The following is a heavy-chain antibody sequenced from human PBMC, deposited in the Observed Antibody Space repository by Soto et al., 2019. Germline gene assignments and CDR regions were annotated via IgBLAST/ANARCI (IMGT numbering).Heavy chain of an antibody. CDR3: ARAYYDRDYYYYYGMDV. D-gene: IGHD3-3*01. Sequence: QVQLVESGGGVVQPGRSLRLSCAASGFTFSSYGMHWVRQAPGKGLEWVAVIWYDGSNKYYADSVKGRFTISRDNSKNTLYLQMNSLRAEDTAVYYWARAYYDRDYYYYYGMDVWGQGTTVTVSS. V-gene: IGHV3-33*01. CDR1: GFTFSSYG. J-gene: IGHJ6*02. CDR2: IWYDGSNK.